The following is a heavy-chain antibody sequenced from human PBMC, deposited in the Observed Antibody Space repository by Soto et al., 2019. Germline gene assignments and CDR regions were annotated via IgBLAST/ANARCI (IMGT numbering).Heavy chain of an antibody. CDR1: GFTFSSYG. Sequence: GGSLRLSCAASGFTFSSYGMHWVRQAPGKGLEWVAVISYDGSNKYYADSVKGRFTISRDNSKNTLYLQMNSLRAEDTAVYYCAKGRLRFLEWLLNYYYYGMDVCGQGPTVTVYS. CDR3: AKGRLRFLEWLLNYYYYGMDV. J-gene: IGHJ6*02. V-gene: IGHV3-30*18. CDR2: ISYDGSNK. D-gene: IGHD3-3*01.